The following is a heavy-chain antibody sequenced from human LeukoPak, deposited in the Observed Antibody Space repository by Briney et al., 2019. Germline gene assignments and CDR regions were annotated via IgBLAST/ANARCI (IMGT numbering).Heavy chain of an antibody. J-gene: IGHJ4*02. Sequence: SETLSLTCTVSGGSISSSSYYWGWIRQPPGKGLEWIGNIYYSGSTYYNPSLKSRVTISVDTSKNQFSLKLSSVTAADTAVYYCARHRGNSGKFIDYWGQGTLVTVSS. CDR2: IYYSGST. D-gene: IGHD4-23*01. V-gene: IGHV4-39*07. CDR1: GGSISSSSYY. CDR3: ARHRGNSGKFIDY.